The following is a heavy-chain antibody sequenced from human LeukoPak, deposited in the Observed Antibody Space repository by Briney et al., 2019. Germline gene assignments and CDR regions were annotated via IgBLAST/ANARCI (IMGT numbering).Heavy chain of an antibody. CDR2: IYSSGST. D-gene: IGHD4-17*01. J-gene: IGHJ4*02. Sequence: SETLSLTCTVSGGSLSSYYWSWVRQPAGKGLEWIGRIYSSGSTYYNPSLKSRVTMSVDTSKNQFSLNLSSVTVVDTAVYYCVREGRYGDYEGYWGQGTLVTVSS. V-gene: IGHV4-4*07. CDR3: VREGRYGDYEGY. CDR1: GGSLSSYY.